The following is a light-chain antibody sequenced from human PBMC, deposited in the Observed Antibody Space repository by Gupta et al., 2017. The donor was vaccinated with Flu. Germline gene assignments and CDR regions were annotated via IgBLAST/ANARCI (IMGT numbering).Light chain of an antibody. CDR1: NIGSRG. Sequence: SSVLTQPPSVSVAPGQTARIPCSGNNIGSRGGHWYQQKAGQATVLVVHDDTDRTSGIPGRFSGSTSGDTSTLTISWVEDGEEADYYCQVWASSSDVLFGGGTKLTVL. V-gene: IGLV3-21*02. J-gene: IGLJ2*01. CDR2: DDT. CDR3: QVWASSSDVL.